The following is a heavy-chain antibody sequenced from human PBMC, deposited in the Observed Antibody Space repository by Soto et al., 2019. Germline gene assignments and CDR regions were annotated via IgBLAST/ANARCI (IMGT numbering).Heavy chain of an antibody. CDR1: GYTFTEYY. CDR2: INPRTGDT. D-gene: IGHD3-10*01. V-gene: IGHV1-2*02. Sequence: QVQLVQSGAGVKKPRASVKVSCKASGYTFTEYYLYWVRQAPGQGPEWLGGINPRTGDTNQAQKFHGRVTTTSDMSITTAYKDLHRLTSDDTAVYSCARYPIGGGAPYYFDYWGQGSLVTVSS. J-gene: IGHJ4*02. CDR3: ARYPIGGGAPYYFDY.